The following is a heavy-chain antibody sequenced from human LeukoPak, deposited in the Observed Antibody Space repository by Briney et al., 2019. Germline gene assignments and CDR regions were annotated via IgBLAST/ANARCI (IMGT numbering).Heavy chain of an antibody. V-gene: IGHV1-24*01. CDR3: ATDISGDRITGYYYGMDV. CDR1: GYTLTELS. D-gene: IGHD3-3*02. J-gene: IGHJ6*02. CDR2: FDPEDGET. Sequence: ASVQVSCKVSGYTLTELSMHWVRQAPGKGLEGMGGFDPEDGETIYAQKFQGRVTITEDTSTDTAYMELSSLRSEDTAVYYCATDISGDRITGYYYGMDVWGQGTTVTVSS.